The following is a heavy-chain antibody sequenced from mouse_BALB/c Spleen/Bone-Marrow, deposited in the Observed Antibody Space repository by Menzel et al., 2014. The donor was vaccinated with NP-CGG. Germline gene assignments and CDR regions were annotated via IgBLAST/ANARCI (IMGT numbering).Heavy chain of an antibody. CDR3: ARPYRYDKEFAY. V-gene: IGHV1-7*01. J-gene: IGHJ3*01. Sequence: QVQLKHSGAELAEPGASVKMSCKASGFPFTTYWMHWFKQRPGQGLEWIGYIDPSTGHTEYNQNFKDKATLTADKSSSTAYMQLSSLTSEDSAVYYCARPYRYDKEFAYWGQGTLVTVSA. CDR1: GFPFTTYW. D-gene: IGHD2-14*01. CDR2: IDPSTGHT.